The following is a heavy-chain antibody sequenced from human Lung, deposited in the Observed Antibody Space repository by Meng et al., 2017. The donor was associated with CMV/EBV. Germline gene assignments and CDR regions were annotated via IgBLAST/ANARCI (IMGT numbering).Heavy chain of an antibody. CDR3: ARLAARGY. Sequence: GESXKISCAASGFTFSSFDMSWVRQAPGKGLEWVSTVSYTQGDTYYADSVKGRFTISRDNSKSTLYLQMNSLRADDTARYYCARLAARGYWGQGTLVTVSS. J-gene: IGHJ4*02. D-gene: IGHD6-6*01. V-gene: IGHV3-23*01. CDR1: GFTFSSFD. CDR2: VSYTQGDT.